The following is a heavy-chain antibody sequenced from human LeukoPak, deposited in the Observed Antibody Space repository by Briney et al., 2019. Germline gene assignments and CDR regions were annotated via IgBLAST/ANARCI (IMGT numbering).Heavy chain of an antibody. CDR1: GYTFSTYP. V-gene: IGHV7-4-1*02. D-gene: IGHD3-9*01. CDR3: VRGIDATGYFNY. Sequence: GASVKVSCKASGYTFSTYPMNWVRQAPGQGLEWMGWINTNTGSPTYAQGLIGRFVFSLDTSVSTAFLQINSLKAEDTALYYCVRGIDATGYFNYWGQGTLVTVSS. CDR2: INTNTGSP. J-gene: IGHJ4*02.